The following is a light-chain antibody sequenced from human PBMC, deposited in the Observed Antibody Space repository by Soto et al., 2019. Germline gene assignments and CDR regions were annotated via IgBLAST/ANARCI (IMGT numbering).Light chain of an antibody. CDR3: QQCYNWPQWT. J-gene: IGKJ1*01. CDR2: GAS. V-gene: IGKV3-20*01. CDR1: QSVSSSY. Sequence: EIVLTQSPGTLPLSPGERATLSCRASQSVSSSYLAWYQQKPGQAPRLLIYGASSGATGIPDRFSGSGSGTDFTLTISRLEPEDFAVYYCQQCYNWPQWTFGQGTKVDIK.